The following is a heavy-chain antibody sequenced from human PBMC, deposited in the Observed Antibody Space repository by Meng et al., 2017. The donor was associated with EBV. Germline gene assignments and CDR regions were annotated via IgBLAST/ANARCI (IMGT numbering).Heavy chain of an antibody. Sequence: GQLVWVGGGLVKPGESLKLSCAASEFTFTSAWMNWVRQAPGKGLEWVGRIRSQVDGRTADYSAPVKGRFTISRDDSKHTLYLQMNSLKIEDSAVYYCTTDEGGSRFWGQGTLVTVSS. CDR1: EFTFTSAW. D-gene: IGHD1-26*01. CDR2: IRSQVDGRTA. J-gene: IGHJ4*02. CDR3: TTDEGGSRF. V-gene: IGHV3-15*01.